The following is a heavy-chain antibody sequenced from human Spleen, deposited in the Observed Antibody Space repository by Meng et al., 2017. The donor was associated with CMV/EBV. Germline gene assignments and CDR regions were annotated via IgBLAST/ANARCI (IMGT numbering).Heavy chain of an antibody. CDR1: GYTFTGYY. CDR3: ARDFFYDSSGYYYYYFDY. CDR2: INPNSGGT. Sequence: QGQLVQSGAEVKKPGASVKVSCKASGYTFTGYYMHWVRQAPGQGLEWMGWINPNSGGTNYAQKFQGRVTMTRDTSISTAYMELSRLRSDDTAVYYCARDFFYDSSGYYYYYFDYWGQGTLVTVSS. J-gene: IGHJ4*02. V-gene: IGHV1-2*02. D-gene: IGHD3-22*01.